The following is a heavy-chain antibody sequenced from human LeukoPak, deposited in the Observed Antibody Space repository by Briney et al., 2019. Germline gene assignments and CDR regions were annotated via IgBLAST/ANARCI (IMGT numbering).Heavy chain of an antibody. J-gene: IGHJ4*02. CDR3: AKDHVVGTIFGVVRLGDFDY. V-gene: IGHV3-23*01. CDR1: GFTFSSYA. Sequence: QPGGSLRLSCAASGFTFSSYAMGWVRQAPGEGLEWVSAISGSGGSTYYADSVKGRFTISRDNSKNTLYLQMNSLRAEDTAVYYCAKDHVVGTIFGVVRLGDFDYWGQGTLVTVSS. D-gene: IGHD3-3*01. CDR2: ISGSGGST.